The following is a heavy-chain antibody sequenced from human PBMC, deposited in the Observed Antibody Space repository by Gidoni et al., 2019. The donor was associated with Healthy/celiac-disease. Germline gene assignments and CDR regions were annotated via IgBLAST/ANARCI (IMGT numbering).Heavy chain of an antibody. V-gene: IGHV3-23*01. Sequence: EVQLLESGGGLVQPGGSLRLSCAASGFTFSSYAMSWVRQAPGKGLEWVSAISGSGGSTYYADSVKGRFTISRDNSKNTLYLQMNSLRAEDTAVYYCAKSMVYGNYYYYGMDVWGQGTTVTVSS. CDR1: GFTFSSYA. CDR2: ISGSGGST. CDR3: AKSMVYGNYYYYGMDV. J-gene: IGHJ6*02. D-gene: IGHD2-8*01.